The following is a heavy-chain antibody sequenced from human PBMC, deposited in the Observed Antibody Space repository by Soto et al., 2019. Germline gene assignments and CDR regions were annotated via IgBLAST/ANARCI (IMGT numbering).Heavy chain of an antibody. CDR2: ISSSSSYI. CDR1: GFTFSSYS. J-gene: IGHJ4*02. Sequence: PGGSLRLSCAASGFTFSSYSMNWVRQAPGKGLEWVSSISSSSSYIYYADSVKGRFTISRDNAKNSLYLQMNSLRAEDTAVYYCARDSTPLNSGSYSHYFDYWGQGTLVTVSS. CDR3: ARDSTPLNSGSYSHYFDY. D-gene: IGHD1-26*01. V-gene: IGHV3-21*01.